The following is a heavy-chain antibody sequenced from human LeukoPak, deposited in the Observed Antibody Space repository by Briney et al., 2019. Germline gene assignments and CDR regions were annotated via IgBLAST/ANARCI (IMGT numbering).Heavy chain of an antibody. CDR3: ARDRPTYYYGPDFDY. CDR2: IHPNSGGT. Sequence: GSVKVSCQASGCTFTGYYMHWVRQAPGQGLDWMGLIHPNSGGTNYAQKFQGRVTMTRDTSISTAYMELSRLRADETDVYYCARDRPTYYYGPDFDYWGQGTLVTVSS. J-gene: IGHJ4*02. CDR1: GCTFTGYY. V-gene: IGHV1-2*02. D-gene: IGHD3-10*01.